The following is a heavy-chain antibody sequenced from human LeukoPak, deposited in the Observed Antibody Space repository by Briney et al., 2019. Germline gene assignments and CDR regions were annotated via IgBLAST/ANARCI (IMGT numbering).Heavy chain of an antibody. Sequence: GGSLRLSCAASGFTVSSNYMSWVRQTPGKGLEWVAVLYRGGDTYYADSVKGRFTISRDNSKNTLYLQMNSLRTEDTAIYYCARDSYGDHEGVRWSDPWGQGTLVTVSS. CDR3: ARDSYGDHEGVRWSDP. CDR1: GFTVSSNY. J-gene: IGHJ5*02. V-gene: IGHV3-66*01. D-gene: IGHD4-17*01. CDR2: LYRGGDT.